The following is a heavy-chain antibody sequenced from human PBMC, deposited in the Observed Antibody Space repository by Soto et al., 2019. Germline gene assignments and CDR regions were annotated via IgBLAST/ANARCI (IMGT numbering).Heavy chain of an antibody. Sequence: ASVKVSCKASGYTFTSYGISWVRQAPGQGLEWMGWISAYNGNTNYAQKLQGRVTMTTDTSTSTAYMELRSLRSDDTAVYYCASRRYDYVWGSYRSDRSYYYGMDVWGQGTTVTVSS. J-gene: IGHJ6*02. D-gene: IGHD3-16*02. CDR1: GYTFTSYG. V-gene: IGHV1-18*01. CDR3: ASRRYDYVWGSYRSDRSYYYGMDV. CDR2: ISAYNGNT.